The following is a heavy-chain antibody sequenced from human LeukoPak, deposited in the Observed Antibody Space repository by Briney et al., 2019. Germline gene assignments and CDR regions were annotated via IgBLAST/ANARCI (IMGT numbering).Heavy chain of an antibody. V-gene: IGHV3-74*01. CDR3: ARPALYLHGDFPRV. CDR1: GFTFSSYW. J-gene: IGHJ6*04. D-gene: IGHD4-17*01. Sequence: PGGSLRLSCAASGFTFSSYWMHWVRQAPGKGLVWVSRINSDGSSTSYADSVKGRFTISRDNAKKSLYLQMNSLTAEDTAVYYCARPALYLHGDFPRVWGRGTTVIVSS. CDR2: INSDGSST.